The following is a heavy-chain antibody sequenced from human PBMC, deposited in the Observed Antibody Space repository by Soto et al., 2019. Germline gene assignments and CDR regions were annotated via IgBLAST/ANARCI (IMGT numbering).Heavy chain of an antibody. Sequence: GGSLRLSCAASGFTFSSYSMNWVRQAPGKGLEWVSYISSSSSTIYYADSVKGRFTISRDNAKNSLYLQMNSLRAEDTAVYYCARAPRRRGAQLKYSLYYYYYMDVWGKGTTVTVSS. CDR3: ARAPRRRGAQLKYSLYYYYYMDV. D-gene: IGHD6-13*01. CDR1: GFTFSSYS. CDR2: ISSSSSTI. V-gene: IGHV3-48*01. J-gene: IGHJ6*03.